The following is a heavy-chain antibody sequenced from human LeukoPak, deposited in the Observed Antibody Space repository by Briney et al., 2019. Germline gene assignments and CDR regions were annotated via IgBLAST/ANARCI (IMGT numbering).Heavy chain of an antibody. J-gene: IGHJ4*02. CDR2: ISWDGGST. CDR3: AKGSGSILGYCSGGSCYPDS. CDR1: GFTFDDYV. V-gene: IGHV3-43D*03. Sequence: GGSLRLSCAASGFTFDDYVMHWVRQAPGKGLEWVSLISWDGGSTYYADSVKGRFTISRDNSKDSLYLQMNSLRAEDTALYYCAKGSGSILGYCSGGSCYPDSWGQGTLVTVSS. D-gene: IGHD2-15*01.